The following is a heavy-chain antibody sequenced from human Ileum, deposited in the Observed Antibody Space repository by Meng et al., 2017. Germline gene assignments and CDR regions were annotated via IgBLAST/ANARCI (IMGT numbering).Heavy chain of an antibody. V-gene: IGHV3-72*01. CDR1: GFTSSDHY. D-gene: IGHD3-22*01. CDR3: ARAHRSSGHYSFDI. J-gene: IGHJ3*02. Sequence: GESLKISCAASGFTSSDHYMDWLRQAPGEGLEWVGRTRNKANSYSTEYAASVKGRFTISREDSKNSLYLQMSSLRTEDTAVYYCARAHRSSGHYSFDIWGHGTMVTVSS. CDR2: TRNKANSYST.